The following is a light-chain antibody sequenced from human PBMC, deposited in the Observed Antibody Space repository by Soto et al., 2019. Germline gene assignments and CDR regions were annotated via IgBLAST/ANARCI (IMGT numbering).Light chain of an antibody. Sequence: DIQMTQSPSSQSASVGDRVTITCRASQSINSYLNWYQQKPGNAPKLLIYAASSLQSGLPSRFSGSGSETDFTRTISTLQPDDFATYYCQQSFSTPLTFGQGTRVEI. CDR1: QSINSY. J-gene: IGKJ1*01. V-gene: IGKV1-39*01. CDR2: AAS. CDR3: QQSFSTPLT.